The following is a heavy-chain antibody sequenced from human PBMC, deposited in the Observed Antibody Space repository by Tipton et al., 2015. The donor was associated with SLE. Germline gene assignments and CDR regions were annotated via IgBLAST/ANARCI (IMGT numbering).Heavy chain of an antibody. D-gene: IGHD1-14*01. CDR3: VSGVGNTGRFHY. Sequence: TLSLTCTVSGGSISSYYWSWIRQSPGKGLEWIGYIYTSGSTNYNPSLKSRVTVSVETSKNEVSLKLNSVTASDTAVYYCVSGVGNTGRFHYWGQGALVTVSS. CDR2: IYTSGST. V-gene: IGHV4-4*09. CDR1: GGSISSYY. J-gene: IGHJ4*02.